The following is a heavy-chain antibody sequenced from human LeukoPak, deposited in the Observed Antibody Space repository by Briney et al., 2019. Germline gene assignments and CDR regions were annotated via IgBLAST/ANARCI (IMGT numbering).Heavy chain of an antibody. Sequence: PGGFLRLSCAASGFTFSSYAMSWVRQAPGKGLEWVSSISSSSSYIYYADSVKGRFTISRDNAKNSLYLQMNSLRAEDTAVYYCARDVTTLDYYYYYMDVWGKGTTVTVSS. CDR1: GFTFSSYA. J-gene: IGHJ6*03. D-gene: IGHD4-11*01. CDR3: ARDVTTLDYYYYYMDV. V-gene: IGHV3-21*01. CDR2: ISSSSSYI.